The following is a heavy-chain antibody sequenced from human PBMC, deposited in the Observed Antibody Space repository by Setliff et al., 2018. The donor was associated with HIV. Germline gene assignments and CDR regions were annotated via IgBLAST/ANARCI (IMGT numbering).Heavy chain of an antibody. CDR2: IDHGGRA. V-gene: IGHV4-34*01. Sequence: SETLSLTCAVYGGSYSGYYWSWIRQPPGKGLEWIGEIDHGGRANYNPSLKGRVAISEDTSKNQFSLNLISVTVADTAVYYCARVRGGWLPYDAFEIWGLGTMVTVSS. CDR3: ARVRGGWLPYDAFEI. CDR1: GGSYSGYY. D-gene: IGHD6-19*01. J-gene: IGHJ3*02.